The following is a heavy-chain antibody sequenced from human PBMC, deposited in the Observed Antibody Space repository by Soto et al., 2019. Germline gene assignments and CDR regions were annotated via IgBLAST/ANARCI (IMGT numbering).Heavy chain of an antibody. CDR3: AKGNIAAAGILDY. Sequence: GGSLRLSCAASGFTFSSYAMTWVREAPGQGLEWVSAISGSGGSTYYADSVKGRFTISRDNSKNTLYLQMNSLRVEDTAVYYCAKGNIAAAGILDYWGQGTLVTVSS. J-gene: IGHJ4*02. CDR1: GFTFSSYA. D-gene: IGHD6-13*01. CDR2: ISGSGGST. V-gene: IGHV3-23*01.